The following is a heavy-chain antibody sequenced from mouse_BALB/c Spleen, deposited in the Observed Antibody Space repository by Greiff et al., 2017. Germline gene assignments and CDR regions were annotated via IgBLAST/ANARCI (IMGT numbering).Heavy chain of an antibody. CDR2: ISSGSSTI. CDR1: GFTFSSFG. CDR3: ARNWGYWYFDV. D-gene: IGHD4-1*01. Sequence: EVKLVESGGDLVKPGGSLKLSCAASGFTFSSFGMHWVRQAPEKGLEWVAYISSGSSTIYYADTGKGRFTISRDNPKNTLFLQMTSLRSEDTAMYYCARNWGYWYFDVWGEGTTVTVAS. V-gene: IGHV5-17*02. J-gene: IGHJ1*01.